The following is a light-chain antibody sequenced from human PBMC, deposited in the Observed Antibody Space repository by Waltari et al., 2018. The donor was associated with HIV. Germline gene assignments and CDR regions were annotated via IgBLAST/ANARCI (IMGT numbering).Light chain of an antibody. CDR2: SNS. V-gene: IGLV1-40*01. J-gene: IGLJ2*01. Sequence: VLTQPPSVSGAPGQRVTNSCPGNSSNIGAGFDVPWYQHLPGTAPKLLIYSNSNRPSGVPDRFSGSKSGTSASLAITGLQAEDEADYYCQSYDSSLSALFGGGTKLTVL. CDR3: QSYDSSLSAL. CDR1: SSNIGAGFD.